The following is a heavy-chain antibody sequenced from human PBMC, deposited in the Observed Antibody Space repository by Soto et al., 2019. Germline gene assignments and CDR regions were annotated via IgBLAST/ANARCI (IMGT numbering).Heavy chain of an antibody. CDR3: ARGIATGQLDP. Sequence: ASVTVSCKASGYTFTRYTMNWVRQAPGQRLEWMGWINPDNGNTKSSQKFQDRVIITRDTSASTAYMDLSSLRSEDTAVYYCARGIATGQLDPWGQGTLVTVTS. CDR2: INPDNGNT. D-gene: IGHD2-15*01. CDR1: GYTFTRYT. V-gene: IGHV1-3*01. J-gene: IGHJ5*02.